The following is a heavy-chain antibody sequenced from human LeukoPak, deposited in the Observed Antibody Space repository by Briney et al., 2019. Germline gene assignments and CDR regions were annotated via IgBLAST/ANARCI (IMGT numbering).Heavy chain of an antibody. CDR2: ISSSSSYI. CDR3: ARDGYYDFWSGYYGNYYYYYMDV. CDR1: GFTFSSYS. Sequence: GGSLRLSCAASGFTFSSYSMNWVRQAPGKGLEWVSSISSSSSYIYYADSVKGRFTISRDNAKNSLYLQMNSLRAEDTAVYYCARDGYYDFWSGYYGNYYYYYMDVWGKGTTVTVSS. J-gene: IGHJ6*03. D-gene: IGHD3-3*01. V-gene: IGHV3-21*01.